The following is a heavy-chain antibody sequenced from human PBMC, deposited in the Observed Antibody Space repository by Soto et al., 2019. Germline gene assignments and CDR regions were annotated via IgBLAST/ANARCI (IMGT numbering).Heavy chain of an antibody. J-gene: IGHJ4*02. D-gene: IGHD3-3*01. CDR1: GXTFSSYC. CDR3: ARARSGYYTWRHFDY. Sequence: GSLRLSCAASGXTFSSYCMHWVRQAPGKGLVWVSRINSDGSSTIYADSVKGRFTISRYNAKNTLYLQMNSLRAEDTAVYYCARARSGYYTWRHFDYWGQGTLV. CDR2: INSDGSST. V-gene: IGHV3-74*01.